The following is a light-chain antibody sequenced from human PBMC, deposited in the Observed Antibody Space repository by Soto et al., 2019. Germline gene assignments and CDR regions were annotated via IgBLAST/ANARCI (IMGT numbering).Light chain of an antibody. Sequence: QSALTQPASVSGSPGQSITLSCTGTSSDVGSYNLVSWYQQHPGKAPKLMIYEGSKRPSGVSNRFSGSKSGNTASLTISGLQAEDEADYYCCSYEGSSTLVFGGGTQLTVL. CDR1: SSDVGSYNL. CDR3: CSYEGSSTLV. J-gene: IGLJ2*01. V-gene: IGLV2-23*01. CDR2: EGS.